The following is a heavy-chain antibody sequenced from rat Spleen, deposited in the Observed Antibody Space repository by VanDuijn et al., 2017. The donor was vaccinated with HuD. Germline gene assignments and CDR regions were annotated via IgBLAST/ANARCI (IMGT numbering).Heavy chain of an antibody. CDR1: GFNFNDHW. V-gene: IGHV4-2*01. Sequence: EVKLVESGGGLVQPGRSLKLSCAASGFNFNDHWMGWVRQAPGKGLEWIGESNKDSSTINYTPSLKDKFTISRDNAQNTLYLQMSKLGSEDTAIYYCARANYGGYNYWGQGVMVTVSS. D-gene: IGHD1-11*01. CDR3: ARANYGGYNY. J-gene: IGHJ2*01. CDR2: SNKDSSTI.